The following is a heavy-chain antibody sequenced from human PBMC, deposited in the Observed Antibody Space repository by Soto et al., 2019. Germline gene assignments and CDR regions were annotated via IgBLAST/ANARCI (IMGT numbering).Heavy chain of an antibody. CDR2: IYSSGRP. J-gene: IGHJ4*02. Sequence: QVQLQESGPGLVKPSETLYLTCTGSGGSINSYYWRWIRQPPGKGLEWIGYIYSSGRPNYHPALQSRGTLSVDTSKNQFSLKLNAVTAADTAVYYCARRGDYIDYGGQGTLVTVSS. V-gene: IGHV4-59*08. CDR3: ARRGDYIDY. CDR1: GGSINSYY.